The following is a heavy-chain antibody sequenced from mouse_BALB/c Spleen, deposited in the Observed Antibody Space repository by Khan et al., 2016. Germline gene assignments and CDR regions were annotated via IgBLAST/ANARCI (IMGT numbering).Heavy chain of an antibody. J-gene: IGHJ2*01. Sequence: EVQLQESGPSLVKPSQTLSLTCSVTDDSITSGYWNWIRKFPGNKFEYMGYISYSGTTYYNPSLKSRISITRENYKNQFYLQLNSVTAEDTATYYCSTYDGYFFDYWGQGTTLTVSS. V-gene: IGHV3-8*02. CDR2: ISYSGTT. CDR3: STYDGYFFDY. CDR1: DDSITSGY. D-gene: IGHD2-3*01.